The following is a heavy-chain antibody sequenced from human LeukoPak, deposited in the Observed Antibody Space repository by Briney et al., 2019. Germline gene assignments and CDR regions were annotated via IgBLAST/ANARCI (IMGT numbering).Heavy chain of an antibody. CDR3: ARVVVVAANPEYDFDY. J-gene: IGHJ4*02. CDR2: ISSSGSTI. D-gene: IGHD2-15*01. CDR1: GFTFSVYY. V-gene: IGHV3-11*01. Sequence: PGGSLRLSCAASGFTFSVYYMSWIRQAPGKGLEWVSYISSSGSTIYYADSVKGRFTISRDNAKNSLYLQMNSLRAEDTGVYYCARVVVVAANPEYDFDYWGQGTLVTVSS.